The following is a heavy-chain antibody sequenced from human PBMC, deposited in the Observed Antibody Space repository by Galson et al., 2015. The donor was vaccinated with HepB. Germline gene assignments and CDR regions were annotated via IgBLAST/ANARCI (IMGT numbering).Heavy chain of an antibody. D-gene: IGHD6-13*01. CDR1: GFTFSSYA. V-gene: IGHV3-30*04. CDR2: ISYDGSNK. J-gene: IGHJ4*02. Sequence: SLRLSCAASGFTFSSYAMHWVRQAPGKGLEWVAVISYDGSNKYYADSVKGRFTISRDNSKNTLYLQMNSLRAEDTAVYYCARPVGSSAGWGQGTLGTVAS. CDR3: ARPVGSSAG.